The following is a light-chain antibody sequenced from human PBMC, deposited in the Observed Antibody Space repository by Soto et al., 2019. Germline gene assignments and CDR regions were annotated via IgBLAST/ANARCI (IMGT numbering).Light chain of an antibody. CDR3: QQYNNWPPYT. CDR1: QSVSRN. V-gene: IGKV3-15*01. J-gene: IGKJ2*01. CDR2: GAS. Sequence: EIVMTQSPATLSVSPGERATLSCRASQSVSRNLAWYQQKPGQAPRLLIYGASTRATGIPARFSDSGSGTEFTLTISSLQSEDFALYYCQQYNNWPPYTFGQGTQREIK.